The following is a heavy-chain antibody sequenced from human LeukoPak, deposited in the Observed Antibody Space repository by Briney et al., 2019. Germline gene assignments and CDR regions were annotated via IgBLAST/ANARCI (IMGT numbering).Heavy chain of an antibody. D-gene: IGHD2-2*01. CDR2: IYNSGST. CDR3: ASSRAYGNAFDI. V-gene: IGHV4-30-4*08. J-gene: IGHJ3*02. CDR1: GGSISSGDYY. Sequence: SETLSLTCTVSGGSISSGDYYWSWIRQPPGKGLEWIGYIYNSGSTYYNPSLKSRVTISVDTSKNQFSLKLSSVTAADTAVYYCASSRAYGNAFDIWGQGTMVTVSS.